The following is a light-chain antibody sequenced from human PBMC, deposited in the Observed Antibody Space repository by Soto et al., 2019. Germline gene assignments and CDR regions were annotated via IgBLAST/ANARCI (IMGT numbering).Light chain of an antibody. CDR3: QHYNSYSEA. J-gene: IGKJ1*01. V-gene: IGKV1-5*01. CDR1: QSISNW. Sequence: DIQMTQSPSTLSASVGDSVTINCRASQSISNWLAWYQVKPGKAPKVLIYDASTLQRGVPSRFSGTGSGTEFTLTISSLQPDDFATYYCQHYNSYSEAFGQGTKVDIK. CDR2: DAS.